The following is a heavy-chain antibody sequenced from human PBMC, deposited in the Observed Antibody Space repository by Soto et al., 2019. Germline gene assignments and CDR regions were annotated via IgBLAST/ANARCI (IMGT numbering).Heavy chain of an antibody. V-gene: IGHV3-23*01. J-gene: IGHJ4*02. CDR1: GFTFSSYA. D-gene: IGHD4-17*01. CDR3: AKEGSDGEYYYVDY. CDR2: ISGSGGST. Sequence: EVQLLESGGGLVQPGGSLRLSCAASGFTFSSYAMNWVRQAPGKGLEWVSAISGSGGSTYYADSVKGRFTISRDNSENTLYLQMNSLRAEDTAVYYCAKEGSDGEYYYVDYWGQGPLVTVSS.